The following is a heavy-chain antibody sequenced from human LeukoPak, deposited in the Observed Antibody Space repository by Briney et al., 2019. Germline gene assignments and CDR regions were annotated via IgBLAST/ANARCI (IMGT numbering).Heavy chain of an antibody. V-gene: IGHV1-2*02. CDR3: ARSSYDYVWGSYRFELNFDY. J-gene: IGHJ4*02. Sequence: GASVKVSCKASGYTFTGYYMHWMRQAPGQGLEWMGWINPNSGGTNYAQKFQGRVTMTRDTSISTAYMELSRLRSDDTAVYYCARSSYDYVWGSYRFELNFDYWGQGTLVTVSS. CDR2: INPNSGGT. CDR1: GYTFTGYY. D-gene: IGHD3-16*02.